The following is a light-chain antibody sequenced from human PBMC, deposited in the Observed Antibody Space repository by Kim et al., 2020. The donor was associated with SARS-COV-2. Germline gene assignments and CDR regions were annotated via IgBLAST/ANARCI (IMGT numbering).Light chain of an antibody. CDR3: QQSYSPPRT. J-gene: IGKJ1*01. CDR2: AAS. CDR1: QSISSY. Sequence: AAVGDGVTITCRASQSISSYLNWYQQKPGKAPNLLIYAASSLQSGVPSRFSGSGCGTVFTFTISSLQPEDFATYDCQQSYSPPRTFGQGTKVDIK. V-gene: IGKV1-39*01.